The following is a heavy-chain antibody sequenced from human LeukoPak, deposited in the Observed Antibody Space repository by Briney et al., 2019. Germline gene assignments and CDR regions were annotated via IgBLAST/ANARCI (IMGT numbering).Heavy chain of an antibody. J-gene: IGHJ3*02. CDR1: GGTFGSYV. CDR2: IIPMFDTT. CDR3: ARVMGSSSWYYPQYDAFDI. D-gene: IGHD6-13*01. Sequence: GASVKVSCKASGGTFGSYVINWVRQAPGQGLEWMGGIIPMFDTTYYAQKFQGRVTITADKSTSTAYMELRSLRSDDTAVYYCARVMGSSSWYYPQYDAFDIWGQGTMVTVSS. V-gene: IGHV1-69*06.